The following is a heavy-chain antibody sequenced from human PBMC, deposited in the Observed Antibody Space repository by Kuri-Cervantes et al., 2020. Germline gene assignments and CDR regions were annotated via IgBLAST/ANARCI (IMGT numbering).Heavy chain of an antibody. CDR2: ISPNSGGT. Sequence: ASVKVSCKASGYTFTCYYMHWVRQAPGQGLEWMGWISPNSGGTNYAQKFQGRVTMTRDTSISTAYMELSRLRSDDTAVYYCARDRSLGYYGSGSYYNPLYYYYGMDVWGQGTTVAVSS. CDR1: GYTFTCYY. CDR3: ARDRSLGYYGSGSYYNPLYYYYGMDV. D-gene: IGHD3-10*01. J-gene: IGHJ6*02. V-gene: IGHV1-2*02.